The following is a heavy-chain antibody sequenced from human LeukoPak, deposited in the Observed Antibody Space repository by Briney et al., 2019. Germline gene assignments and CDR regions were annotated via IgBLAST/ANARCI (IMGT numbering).Heavy chain of an antibody. D-gene: IGHD3-10*01. J-gene: IGHJ6*03. CDR2: IYYSGST. CDR3: ARYMVRDYYYYYMDV. V-gene: IGHV4-59*12. Sequence: PSETLSLTCTVPGGSISSYYWTWIRQPPGKGLERIGYIYYSGSTNYNLSLQSRVTISVDTSKYQFSLKLSSVTAADTAVYYCARYMVRDYYYYYMDVWGKGPRSPSP. CDR1: GGSISSYY.